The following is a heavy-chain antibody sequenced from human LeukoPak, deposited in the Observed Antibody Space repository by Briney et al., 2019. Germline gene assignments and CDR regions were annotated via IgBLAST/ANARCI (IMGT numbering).Heavy chain of an antibody. CDR3: ARDLGYCSGGSCYDYYFDY. CDR1: GFTFSSYE. Sequence: GGSLRLSCAASGFTFSSYEMNWVRQAPGKGLEWVSYISSSGSTIYYAGSVKGRFTISRDNAKNSLYLQMNSLRAEDTAVYYCARDLGYCSGGSCYDYYFDYWGQGTLVTVSS. V-gene: IGHV3-48*03. J-gene: IGHJ4*02. D-gene: IGHD2-15*01. CDR2: ISSSGSTI.